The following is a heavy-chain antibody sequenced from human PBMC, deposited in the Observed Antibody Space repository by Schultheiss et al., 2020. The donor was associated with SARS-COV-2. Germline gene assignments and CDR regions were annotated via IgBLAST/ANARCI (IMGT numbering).Heavy chain of an antibody. Sequence: ASVKVSCKASGYTFTSYGISWVRQAHGQGLEWMGWISAYSGNTNYAQKLQGRVTMTTDTSTNTAYMDLRSLRSDDTAVYLCASTSAYYFASPQYYFDYWGQGTLVTVSS. CDR2: ISAYSGNT. V-gene: IGHV1-18*01. D-gene: IGHD3-22*01. J-gene: IGHJ4*02. CDR3: ASTSAYYFASPQYYFDY. CDR1: GYTFTSYG.